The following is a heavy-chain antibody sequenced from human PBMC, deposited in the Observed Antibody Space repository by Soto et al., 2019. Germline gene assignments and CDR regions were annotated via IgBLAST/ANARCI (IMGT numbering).Heavy chain of an antibody. CDR1: GGSISSGDYY. J-gene: IGHJ4*02. D-gene: IGHD5-18*01. Sequence: QVQLQESGPGLVKPSQTLSLTCSVSGGSISSGDYYWRWIRQPQGKGLEWLGYIYYSGSTYYNPSLTRHVTISVATSKHPIPLKLSSVTAAGTAVYYCARADGYSPYPFDYWGQGTLVTVSS. CDR3: ARADGYSPYPFDY. V-gene: IGHV4-30-4*01. CDR2: IYYSGST.